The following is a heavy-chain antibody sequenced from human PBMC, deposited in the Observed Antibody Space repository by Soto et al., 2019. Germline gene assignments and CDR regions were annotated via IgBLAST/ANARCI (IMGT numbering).Heavy chain of an antibody. D-gene: IGHD2-21*02. J-gene: IGHJ4*02. CDR2: ISGSGGST. CDR1: GFTFSSYA. Sequence: EVQLLESGGGVVQPGGSLRLSCAASGFTFSSYAMSWVRQSPGKGLEWVSGISGSGGSTYYADSVKGRFTISRHNSKKTLYLQRNSLRAEDTAVYYCAKVRNAYCGGDCYSSFGYWGQGSLVTVSS. V-gene: IGHV3-23*01. CDR3: AKVRNAYCGGDCYSSFGY.